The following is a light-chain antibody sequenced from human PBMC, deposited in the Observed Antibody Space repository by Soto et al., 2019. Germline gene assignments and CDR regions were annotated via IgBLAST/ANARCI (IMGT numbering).Light chain of an antibody. Sequence: QSVLTQPASVSGSPGQSITISWTGTSSDVGGYNYVSWYQQHPGKAPKLMIYDVSNRPSGVSNRFSGSKSGNTASLTISGLQAEDEADYYCSSYTSSSNVVFGGGTKLTVL. CDR3: SSYTSSSNVV. V-gene: IGLV2-14*01. J-gene: IGLJ2*01. CDR2: DVS. CDR1: SSDVGGYNY.